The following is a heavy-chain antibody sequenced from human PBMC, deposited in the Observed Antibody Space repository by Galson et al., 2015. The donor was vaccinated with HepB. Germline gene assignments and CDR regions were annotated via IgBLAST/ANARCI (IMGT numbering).Heavy chain of an antibody. CDR1: GFTFSSYG. J-gene: IGHJ4*02. Sequence: SLRLSCAASGFTFSSYGMHWVRQAPGKGLEWVAFIRYDGSNKYYADSVKGRFTISRDNSKNTLYLQMNSLRAEDTAVYYCANELYYYDSSGYYPSDYWGQGTLVTVSS. CDR3: ANELYYYDSSGYYPSDY. V-gene: IGHV3-30*02. CDR2: IRYDGSNK. D-gene: IGHD3-22*01.